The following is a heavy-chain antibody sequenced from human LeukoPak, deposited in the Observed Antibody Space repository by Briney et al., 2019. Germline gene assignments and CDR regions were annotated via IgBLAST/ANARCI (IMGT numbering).Heavy chain of an antibody. D-gene: IGHD6-19*01. CDR3: AKGSSGWYDYFDY. CDR1: GFTLFNYG. Sequence: PGGSLRLSCAASGFTLFNYGLHWVGQAPGKGLEWVAFIPYDGSNKYYSDSVKGRFTISKDNPKNTLYLQMNSLRAEDTAVYYCAKGSSGWYDYFDYWGQGTLVTVSS. V-gene: IGHV3-30*02. J-gene: IGHJ4*02. CDR2: IPYDGSNK.